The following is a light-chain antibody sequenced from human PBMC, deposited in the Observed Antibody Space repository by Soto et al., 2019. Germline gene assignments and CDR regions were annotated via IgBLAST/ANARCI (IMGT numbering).Light chain of an antibody. CDR3: QSYDSSLSGVV. J-gene: IGLJ2*01. Sequence: QPVLTQPPSVSGAPGQMVTISCTGSSSNIGAGYDVHWYQQLPGTAPKLLIYGNSNRPSGVPDRFSGSKSGTSASLAIIGLQAEDEADYYCQSYDSSLSGVVFGGGTKVTVL. CDR2: GNS. V-gene: IGLV1-40*01. CDR1: SSNIGAGYD.